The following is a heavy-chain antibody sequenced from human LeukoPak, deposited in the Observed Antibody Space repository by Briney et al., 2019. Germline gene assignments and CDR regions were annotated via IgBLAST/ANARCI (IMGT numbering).Heavy chain of an antibody. J-gene: IGHJ6*03. CDR2: ISGSGGSS. CDR1: GFTFSSHG. CDR3: AKGGPPARSSWSFFYYYYYMDV. D-gene: IGHD6-13*01. Sequence: PGGSLRLSCAASGFTFSSHGMSWVRQAPGKGLEWVSAISGSGGSSFYADSVKGRFTISRDNSKNTLYLQMNSLRAEDTAVYYCAKGGPPARSSWSFFYYYYYMDVWGKGTTVTVSS. V-gene: IGHV3-23*01.